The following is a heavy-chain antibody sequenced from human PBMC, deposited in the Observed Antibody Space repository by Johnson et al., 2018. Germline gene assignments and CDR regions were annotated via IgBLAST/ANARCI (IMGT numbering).Heavy chain of an antibody. J-gene: IGHJ6*02. Sequence: EVQLVETGGGLVQPGGSLRLSCATSGFIFSSNWMHWVRQAPGGGLEWVSRINGDGSGTTYADSVEGRFTISRDNAKNTLFLQMNSLGVEDTAVYFCAREEGLAYPMDVWGQGTTVTVSS. CDR2: INGDGSGT. CDR1: GFIFSSNW. V-gene: IGHV3-74*01. CDR3: AREEGLAYPMDV.